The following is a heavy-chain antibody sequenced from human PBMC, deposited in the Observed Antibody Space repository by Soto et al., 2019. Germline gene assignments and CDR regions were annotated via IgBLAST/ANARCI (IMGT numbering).Heavy chain of an antibody. V-gene: IGHV3-48*01. CDR1: GFTFSSYS. D-gene: IGHD2-15*01. J-gene: IGHJ4*02. Sequence: GGSLRLSCAASGFTFSSYSMSWVRQAPGKGLEWVSYISSISNTIYYADSVKGRFTISRDNAKNSLYLHMNSLSAEDTAVYYCARDRGCSGGICYRDLGYWGQGTLVTVSS. CDR3: ARDRGCSGGICYRDLGY. CDR2: ISSISNTI.